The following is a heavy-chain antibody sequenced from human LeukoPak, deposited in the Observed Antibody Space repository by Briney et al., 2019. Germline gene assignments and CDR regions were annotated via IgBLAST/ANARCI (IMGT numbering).Heavy chain of an antibody. V-gene: IGHV4-34*01. J-gene: IGHJ4*02. CDR2: INHSGST. D-gene: IGHD6-19*01. Sequence: LETLSLTCAVYGGSFSGYYWSWIRQPPGKGLEWIGEINHSGSTNYNPSLKSRVTISVDTSKNQFSLKLSSVTAADTAVYYCARAEQWLVFFDYWGQGTLVTVSS. CDR3: ARAEQWLVFFDY. CDR1: GGSFSGYY.